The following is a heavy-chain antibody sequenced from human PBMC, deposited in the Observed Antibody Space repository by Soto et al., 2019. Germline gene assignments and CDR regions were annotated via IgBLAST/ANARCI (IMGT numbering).Heavy chain of an antibody. Sequence: EASVKVSCKASGGTFSSYAISWVRQAPGQGLEWMGGIIPIFGTANYAQKFQGRVTITADESTSTAYMELSSLRSEDTAVYYCARDLGYSSGWGRFDYWGQGTLVTVSS. CDR1: GGTFSSYA. J-gene: IGHJ4*02. CDR2: IIPIFGTA. V-gene: IGHV1-69*13. D-gene: IGHD6-19*01. CDR3: ARDLGYSSGWGRFDY.